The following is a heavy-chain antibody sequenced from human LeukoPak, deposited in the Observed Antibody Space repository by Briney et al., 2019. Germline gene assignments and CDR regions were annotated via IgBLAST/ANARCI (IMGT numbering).Heavy chain of an antibody. CDR1: GFTVSSNY. V-gene: IGHV3-66*02. Sequence: PGGSLRLSCAASGFTVSSNYMSWVRQAPGKGLEWVSVIYRGGSTYYADSVKGRFTISRDNSKNTLYLQMNSLRAEGTAVYYCAREHQYYFDSWGQGTLVTVSS. D-gene: IGHD2-2*01. CDR3: AREHQYYFDS. CDR2: IYRGGST. J-gene: IGHJ4*02.